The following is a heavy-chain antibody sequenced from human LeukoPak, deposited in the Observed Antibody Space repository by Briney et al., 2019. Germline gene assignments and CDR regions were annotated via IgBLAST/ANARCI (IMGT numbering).Heavy chain of an antibody. D-gene: IGHD3-22*01. J-gene: IGHJ3*02. V-gene: IGHV5-51*01. CDR3: ARPRGSGYDAFDI. CDR2: IYPGDSDT. Sequence: GESLKISCKASGYSFTIYWIGWVRQMPVKGLEWMGIIYPGDSDTRYSPSFQGQVTISADKSISTAYLQWSSLKASDTAIYYCARPRGSGYDAFDIWGQGTMVTVSS. CDR1: GYSFTIYW.